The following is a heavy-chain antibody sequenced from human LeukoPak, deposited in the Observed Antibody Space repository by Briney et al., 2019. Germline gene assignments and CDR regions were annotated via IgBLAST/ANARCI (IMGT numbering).Heavy chain of an antibody. CDR1: GGSLSGYF. CDR2: AIHNGTT. J-gene: IGHJ4*02. D-gene: IGHD2-8*01. CDR3: ARVSGYCPDGVCRFDY. V-gene: IGHV4-34*12. Sequence: SETLSLTCAVYGGSLSGYFWGWIRQSPGKGLGWIGEAIHNGTTNYNPSLKSRVSILEDTSKNQFSLNLNSVTAADTAVYYCARVSGYCPDGVCRFDYWGQGTLVTVSS.